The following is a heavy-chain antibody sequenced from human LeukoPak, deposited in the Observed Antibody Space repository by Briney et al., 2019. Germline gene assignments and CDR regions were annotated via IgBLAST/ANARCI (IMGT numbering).Heavy chain of an antibody. J-gene: IGHJ6*03. V-gene: IGHV3-30*02. D-gene: IGHD3-3*01. CDR1: GFTFSSYG. CDR2: IRYDGSNK. CDR3: AKALGLLRFLGPGYYYMDV. Sequence: GGSLRLSCAASGFTFSSYGMHWVRQAPGKGLEWVAFIRYDGSNKYYADSVKGRFTISRDNSKNTLYLQMNSLRAEDTAVYYCAKALGLLRFLGPGYYYMDVWGKGTTVTVSS.